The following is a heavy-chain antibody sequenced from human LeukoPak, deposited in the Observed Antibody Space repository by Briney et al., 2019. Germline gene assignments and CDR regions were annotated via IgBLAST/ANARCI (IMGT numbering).Heavy chain of an antibody. CDR3: ARDGTTDGYNFDY. CDR1: GGSISSYY. Sequence: PSETLSLTCTVSGGSISSYYWSWIRQPPGKGLEWIGYIYYSGSTNYNPPLKSRVTISVDTSKNQFSLKLSSVTAADTAVYYCARDGTTDGYNFDYWGQGTLVTVSS. D-gene: IGHD5-24*01. V-gene: IGHV4-59*01. CDR2: IYYSGST. J-gene: IGHJ4*02.